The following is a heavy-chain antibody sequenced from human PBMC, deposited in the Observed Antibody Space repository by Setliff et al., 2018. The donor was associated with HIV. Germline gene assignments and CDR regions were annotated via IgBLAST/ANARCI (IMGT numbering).Heavy chain of an antibody. V-gene: IGHV4-59*08. CDR1: GGSISSHY. CDR3: ARGLSSGWYGYWYFDL. Sequence: SETLSLTCTVSGGSISSHYWNWIRQSPGKGLEWIGYIYSSGSTNYNPSLKSRVTTSVDTSKNQFSLKLSSVTAADTAVYYCARGLSSGWYGYWYFDLWGRGTLVTVSS. CDR2: IYSSGST. J-gene: IGHJ2*01. D-gene: IGHD6-19*01.